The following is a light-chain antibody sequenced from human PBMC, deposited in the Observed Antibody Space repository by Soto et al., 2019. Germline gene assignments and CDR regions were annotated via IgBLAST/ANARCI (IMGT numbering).Light chain of an antibody. J-gene: IGKJ1*01. CDR3: QHYYDYAWT. CDR2: KAS. CDR1: QSIRNW. V-gene: IGKV1-5*03. Sequence: DIQMTQSPSTLSASVGDRVTITCRASQSIRNWLAWFQQKPGKAPKLLIYKASNLESGVPSTFSGSASGTEYTLPTISLQHDDYATYYSQHYYDYAWTFGPGTKVEIK.